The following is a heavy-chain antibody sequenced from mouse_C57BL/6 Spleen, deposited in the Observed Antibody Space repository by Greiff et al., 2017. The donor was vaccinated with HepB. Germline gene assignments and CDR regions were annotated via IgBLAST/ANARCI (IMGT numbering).Heavy chain of an antibody. CDR3: ARGGRYGYDKKGAMDY. CDR2: INPYNGGT. Sequence: EVQLQQSGPVLVKPGASVKMSCKASGYTFTDYYMNWVKQSHGKSLEWIGVINPYNGGTSYNQKFKGKATLTVDKSSSTAYMELNSLTSEDSAVYYWARGGRYGYDKKGAMDYWGQGTSVTVSS. CDR1: GYTFTDYY. J-gene: IGHJ4*01. D-gene: IGHD2-2*01. V-gene: IGHV1-19*01.